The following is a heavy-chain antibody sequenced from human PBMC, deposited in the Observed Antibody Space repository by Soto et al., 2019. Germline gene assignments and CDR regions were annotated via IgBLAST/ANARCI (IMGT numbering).Heavy chain of an antibody. Sequence: SETLSLTCTVSGGSISSGDYYWSWIRQPPGKGLEWIGYIYYSGSTYYNPSLKSRVTISVDTSKNQFSLKLSSVTAADTAVYYCARVGDSSGYREGDAFDIWGQGTMVTVSS. CDR3: ARVGDSSGYREGDAFDI. V-gene: IGHV4-30-4*01. CDR2: IYYSGST. D-gene: IGHD3-22*01. J-gene: IGHJ3*02. CDR1: GGSISSGDYY.